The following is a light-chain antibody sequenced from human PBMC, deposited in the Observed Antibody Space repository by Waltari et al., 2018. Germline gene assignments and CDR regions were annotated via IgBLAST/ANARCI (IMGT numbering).Light chain of an antibody. J-gene: IGKJ1*01. CDR1: QRVSRT. CDR3: QHYVRLPAT. CDR2: VAS. V-gene: IGKV3-20*01. Sequence: DIVLTQSPGTLSLPPGDRATLSCRASQRVSRTLAWYQQKPGQAPRLLIFVASNRATGIPDRFSGSGSGTDFSLIITRLEPEDAAMYYCQHYVRLPATFGQGTKVEIK.